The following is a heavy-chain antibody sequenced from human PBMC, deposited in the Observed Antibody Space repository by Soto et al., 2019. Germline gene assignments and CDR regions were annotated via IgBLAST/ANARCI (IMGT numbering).Heavy chain of an antibody. J-gene: IGHJ3*02. CDR1: GDTFSNYA. CDR2: IVPIFRTT. D-gene: IGHD1-7*01. V-gene: IGHV1-69*12. CDR3: AREASAPGTFREDASDI. Sequence: QVQLVQSGAEVKKSGSSVKVACKVSGDTFSNYAINWVRRAPGQGLEWMGAIVPIFRTTNYAQKFQGRVTITADESTITAYMVLSRLRSDDTATYYCAREASAPGTFREDASDIWGQGTKVTVSS.